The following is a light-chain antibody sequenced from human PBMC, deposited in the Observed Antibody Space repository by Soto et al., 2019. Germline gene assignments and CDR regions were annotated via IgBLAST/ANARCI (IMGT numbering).Light chain of an antibody. CDR2: EGS. J-gene: IGLJ1*01. CDR3: CSYAGSRTYYV. V-gene: IGLV2-23*01. Sequence: QTALTEPASVSGCPERTITISCTGTSSDVGSYNLVSWYQQHPGKAPKLMIYEGSKRPSGVSNRFSGSKSGNTASLTISGLQAEDEADYYCCSYAGSRTYYVFGTGTRSPS. CDR1: SSDVGSYNL.